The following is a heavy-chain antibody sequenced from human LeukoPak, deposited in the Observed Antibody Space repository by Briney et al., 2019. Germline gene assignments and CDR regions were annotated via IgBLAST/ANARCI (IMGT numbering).Heavy chain of an antibody. Sequence: ASVKVSCKACGYTFTSYYMHWVRQAPGQGLEWMGIINPSGGSTSYAQKFQGRVTMTRDTSTSTVYMELSSLGSEDTAVYYCARDISLAYYGSGSCGDYWGQGTLVTVPS. CDR1: GYTFTSYY. CDR2: INPSGGST. D-gene: IGHD3-10*01. V-gene: IGHV1-46*01. CDR3: ARDISLAYYGSGSCGDY. J-gene: IGHJ4*02.